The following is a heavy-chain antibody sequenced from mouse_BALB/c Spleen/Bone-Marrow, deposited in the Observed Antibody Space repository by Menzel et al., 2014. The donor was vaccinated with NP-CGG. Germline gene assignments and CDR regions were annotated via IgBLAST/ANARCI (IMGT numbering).Heavy chain of an antibody. J-gene: IGHJ3*01. CDR2: IWGGGST. D-gene: IGHD2-4*01. CDR3: ARDLSTMITTGFAY. V-gene: IGHV2-9*02. CDR1: GFSLTSYG. Sequence: QVYLQQPGPGLVAPSQSLSITCTVSGFSLTSYGVHWVRQPPGKGLEWLGVIWGGGSTNYNSALMSRLSISKDNSKSXVFLKMNSLQTDDTAMYYCARDLSTMITTGFAYWGQGTLVTVSA.